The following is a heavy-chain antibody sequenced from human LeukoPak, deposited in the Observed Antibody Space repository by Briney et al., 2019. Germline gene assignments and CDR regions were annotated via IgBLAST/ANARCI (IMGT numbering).Heavy chain of an antibody. D-gene: IGHD7-27*01. CDR2: ISWNSGSI. Sequence: PGRSLRLSCAASGFTFDDYAMHWVRQAPGKGLEWVSGISWNSGSIGYADSVKGRFTISRDNAKNSLYLQMNSLRAEDTALYYCAKAANWGSGRSAYYFDYWGQGTLVTVSS. CDR1: GFTFDDYA. CDR3: AKAANWGSGRSAYYFDY. J-gene: IGHJ4*02. V-gene: IGHV3-9*01.